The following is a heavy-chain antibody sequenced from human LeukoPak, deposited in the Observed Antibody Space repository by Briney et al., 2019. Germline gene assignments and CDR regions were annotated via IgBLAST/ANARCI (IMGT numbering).Heavy chain of an antibody. D-gene: IGHD3-22*01. Sequence: GGSLRLSCAASGFTFSSYGMTWVRQAPGKGLEWVSYISSSSSTIYYADSVKGRFTISRDNAKNSLYLQMNSLRAEDTAVYYCARDGGPSGYSYDSSGTPDYWGQGTLVTVSS. CDR1: GFTFSSYG. CDR3: ARDGGPSGYSYDSSGTPDY. CDR2: ISSSSSTI. J-gene: IGHJ4*02. V-gene: IGHV3-48*04.